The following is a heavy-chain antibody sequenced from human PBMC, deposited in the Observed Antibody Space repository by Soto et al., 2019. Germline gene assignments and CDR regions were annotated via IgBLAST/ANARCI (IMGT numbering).Heavy chain of an antibody. CDR1: GGTFSSSG. CDR3: ARWRQPRYTADPYAVDV. D-gene: IGHD5-18*01. J-gene: IGHJ6*02. Sequence: QVHLVQSGTEVKKPRSSVKVSCKASGGTFSSSGFSWVRQAPGQGLEWRGMIVPSLDTTNYAQKFQARVTITADEVTSTAYMELRSLRSEGTAVYYCARWRQPRYTADPYAVDVWGQGTRVIVSS. CDR2: IVPSLDTT. V-gene: IGHV1-69*11.